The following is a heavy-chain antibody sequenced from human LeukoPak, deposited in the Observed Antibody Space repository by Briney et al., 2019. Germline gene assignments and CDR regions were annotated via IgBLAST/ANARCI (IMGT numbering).Heavy chain of an antibody. CDR1: GFTFSSYA. CDR2: IPYDGSNK. V-gene: IGHV3-30*04. D-gene: IGHD3-10*01. Sequence: GGSLRLSCAASGFTFSSYAMHWVRQAPGKGLEWVALIPYDGSNKYYADSVKGRFTVSRDNSKNTLYLQMNSLRAEDTAVYYCAAGAGFDYWGQGTLVTVSS. J-gene: IGHJ4*02. CDR3: AAGAGFDY.